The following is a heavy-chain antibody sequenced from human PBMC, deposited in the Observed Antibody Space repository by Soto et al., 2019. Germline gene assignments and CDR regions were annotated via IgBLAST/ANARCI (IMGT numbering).Heavy chain of an antibody. V-gene: IGHV1-69*02. CDR1: GGTFNSNT. CDR3: ARKNYYYYYGMYV. J-gene: IGHJ6*02. CDR2: IIAAVDET. Sequence: ASVKVSCKASGGTFNSNTISWVRQAPGQGLEWMGRIIAAVDETNYAQKFQGRLTIIMDKSSTTAYMELSSLRSEDTAVYYCARKNYYYYYGMYVWGQGTTVTVSS.